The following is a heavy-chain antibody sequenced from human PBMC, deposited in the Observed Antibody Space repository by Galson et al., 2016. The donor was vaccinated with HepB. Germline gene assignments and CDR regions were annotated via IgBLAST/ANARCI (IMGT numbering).Heavy chain of an antibody. CDR1: GDSIKGGGHY. CDR3: AKDNWNDEGGWFGP. V-gene: IGHV4-39*07. D-gene: IGHD1-1*01. CDR2: ISDSESP. Sequence: ETLSLTCSVSGDSIKGGGHYWAWIRQPPGKGLEWIGSISDSESPYYNPSLNSRVTISLHTSKNQFSLNLSSVTAADTALYYCAKDNWNDEGGWFGPWGQGTLAIVSS. J-gene: IGHJ5*02.